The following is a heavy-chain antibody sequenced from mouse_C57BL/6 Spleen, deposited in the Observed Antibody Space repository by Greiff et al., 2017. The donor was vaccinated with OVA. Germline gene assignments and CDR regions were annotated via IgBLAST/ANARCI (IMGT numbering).Heavy chain of an antibody. CDR2: INPNNGGT. D-gene: IGHD1-1*01. Sequence: VQLQQSGPELVKPGASVKISCKASGYTFTDYYMNWVKQSHGKSLEWIGDINPNNGGTSYNQKFKGKATLTVDKSSSTAYMELRSLTSEDSAVYYCARRFSLITTVVAPFDYWGQGTTLTVSS. CDR1: GYTFTDYY. CDR3: ARRFSLITTVVAPFDY. J-gene: IGHJ2*01. V-gene: IGHV1-26*01.